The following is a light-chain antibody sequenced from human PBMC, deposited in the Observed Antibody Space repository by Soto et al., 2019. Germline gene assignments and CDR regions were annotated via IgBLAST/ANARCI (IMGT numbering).Light chain of an antibody. CDR2: SNK. Sequence: QSVLTQPPSASGTPGQRVTISCSGSSSNIGSNTVNWYQQLPGTAPKLLIYSNKQRPSGVPDRFSSSKSGTSASLAISGLQSEDEADYYCATWDDSLNGYVVFGGGTKLTVL. CDR1: SSNIGSNT. V-gene: IGLV1-44*01. J-gene: IGLJ2*01. CDR3: ATWDDSLNGYVV.